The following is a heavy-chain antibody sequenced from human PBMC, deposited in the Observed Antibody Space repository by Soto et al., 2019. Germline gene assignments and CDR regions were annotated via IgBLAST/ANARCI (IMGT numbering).Heavy chain of an antibody. CDR2: IYYSGST. V-gene: IGHV4-39*01. D-gene: IGHD4-17*01. CDR1: GGSISSSSYY. J-gene: IGHJ2*01. CDR3: ARGWATTVNLGDWHFDL. Sequence: SETLSLTCTVSGGSISSSSYYWGWIRQPPGKGLEWIGSIYYSGSTYYNPSLKSRVTISVDTSKNQFSLKLSSVTAADTAVYYCARGWATTVNLGDWHFDLWGRGTLVTVSS.